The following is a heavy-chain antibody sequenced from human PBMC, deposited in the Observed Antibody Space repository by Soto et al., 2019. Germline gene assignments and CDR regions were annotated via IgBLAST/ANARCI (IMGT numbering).Heavy chain of an antibody. CDR2: IYYSGST. J-gene: IGHJ4*02. V-gene: IGHV4-59*01. CDR1: GGSISSYY. CDR3: ARDLRGAAAGPFDY. Sequence: QVQLQESGPGLVKPSETLPLTCTVSGGSISSYYWSWIRQPPGKGLEWIGYIYYSGSTNYNPSLKGRVTISVDTSKNQFSLKLSSVTAADTAVYYCARDLRGAAAGPFDYWGQGTLVTVSS. D-gene: IGHD6-13*01.